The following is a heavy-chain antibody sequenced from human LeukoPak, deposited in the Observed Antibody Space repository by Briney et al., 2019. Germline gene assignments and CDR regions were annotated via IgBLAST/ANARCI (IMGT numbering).Heavy chain of an antibody. CDR1: GFTVSSYE. D-gene: IGHD2/OR15-2a*01. Sequence: GGSLRLSCAASGFTVSSYEMKWVRQAPGKGLEWVSYISSSGSTLYYADSVKGRFTISRDNAKNSLYLQMNSLRAEDTAVYYCARVFSYGMDVWGKGTTVTVSS. J-gene: IGHJ6*04. CDR3: ARVFSYGMDV. CDR2: ISSSGSTL. V-gene: IGHV3-48*03.